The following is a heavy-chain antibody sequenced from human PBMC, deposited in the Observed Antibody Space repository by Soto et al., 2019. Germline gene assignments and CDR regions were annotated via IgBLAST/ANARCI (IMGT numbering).Heavy chain of an antibody. V-gene: IGHV3-7*01. CDR1: GFKFSTYA. J-gene: IGHJ4*02. Sequence: GGSLRLSCEASGFKFSTYAMSWVRQGPGKGLEWVSNIKEDGSEKYYVDSVKGRFTISRDNAKNSLYLQMNSLRAEDTAVYYCASPGYYDTSGYYFWGQGTLVTVSS. CDR2: IKEDGSEK. CDR3: ASPGYYDTSGYYF. D-gene: IGHD3-22*01.